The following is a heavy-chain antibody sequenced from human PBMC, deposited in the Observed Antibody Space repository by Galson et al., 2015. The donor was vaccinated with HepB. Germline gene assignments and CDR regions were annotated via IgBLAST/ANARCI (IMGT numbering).Heavy chain of an antibody. J-gene: IGHJ6*03. D-gene: IGHD2-2*02. CDR3: SKGVVPAPISADYYYYYMDV. Sequence: SLRLSCAASGFTFSNYAMNWVRQAPGKGLEWVSAISISGASTYYADSVKGRFTISRDNFKNTLYLQMNSLRAEDTAVYYCSKGVVPAPISADYYYYYMDVWGKGTTVTVSS. CDR1: GFTFSNYA. V-gene: IGHV3-23*01. CDR2: ISISGAST.